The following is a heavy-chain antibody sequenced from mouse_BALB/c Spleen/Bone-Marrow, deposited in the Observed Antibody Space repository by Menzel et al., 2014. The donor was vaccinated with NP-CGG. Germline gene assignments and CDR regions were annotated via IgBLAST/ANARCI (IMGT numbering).Heavy chain of an antibody. V-gene: IGHV1S41*01. CDR1: GCTFTSYW. D-gene: IGHD1-1*01. J-gene: IGHJ3*01. CDR3: ARGGDYYGSSSFAY. CDR2: IAPGSGST. Sequence: DLVKPGASVKLSCKASGCTFTSYWINWIKQRPGQGLEWIGRIAPGSGSTYYNETFKGKATLTVDTSSSTAYIQLSSLSSEDSAVYFCARGGDYYGSSSFAYWGQGTLVTVSA.